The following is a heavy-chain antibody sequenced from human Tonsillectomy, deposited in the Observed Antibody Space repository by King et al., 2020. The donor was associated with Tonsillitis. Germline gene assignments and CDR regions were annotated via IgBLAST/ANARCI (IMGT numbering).Heavy chain of an antibody. CDR3: AREGDFGDYLYYYYMDV. CDR1: GFTFSSYG. CDR2: IWYDGSNK. D-gene: IGHD4-17*01. Sequence: VQLVESGGGVVQPGRSLRLSCAASGFTFSSYGMLWVRQAPGKGLEWVAVIWYDGSNKYYADSVKGRFTISRDNSKNTLYLQMNSLRAEDTAVYYCAREGDFGDYLYYYYMDVWGKGTTVTVSS. V-gene: IGHV3-33*08. J-gene: IGHJ6*03.